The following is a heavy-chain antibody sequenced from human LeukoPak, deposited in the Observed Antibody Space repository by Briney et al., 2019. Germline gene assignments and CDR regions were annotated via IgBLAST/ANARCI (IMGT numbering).Heavy chain of an antibody. D-gene: IGHD5-18*01. CDR2: IYYSGST. Sequence: SETLSHTCTVSGGSISSYYWSWIRQPPGKGLEWIGYIYYSGSTNYNPSLKSRVTISVDTSKNQFSLKLSSVTAADTAVYYCARAAYGYPLVYWGQGTLVTVSS. CDR3: ARAAYGYPLVY. CDR1: GGSISSYY. V-gene: IGHV4-59*01. J-gene: IGHJ4*02.